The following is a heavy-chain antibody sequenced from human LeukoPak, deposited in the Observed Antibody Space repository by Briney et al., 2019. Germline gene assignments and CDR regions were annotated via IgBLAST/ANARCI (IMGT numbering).Heavy chain of an antibody. V-gene: IGHV3-23*01. CDR1: GFTFSSYA. CDR2: ISGSGGST. J-gene: IGHJ4*02. CDR3: AKDERITMIVVVMDFDY. D-gene: IGHD3-22*01. Sequence: GGSLRLSCAASGFTFSSYAMSWVRQAPGKGLEWVSAISGSGGSTYYADSVKGRFTISRDNSKNTLYLQMNSLRAEDTAVYYCAKDERITMIVVVMDFDYWGQGTLVTVSS.